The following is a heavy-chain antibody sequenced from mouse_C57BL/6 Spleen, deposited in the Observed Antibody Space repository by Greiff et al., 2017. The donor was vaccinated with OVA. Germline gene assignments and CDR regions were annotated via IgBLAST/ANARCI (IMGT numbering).Heavy chain of an antibody. Sequence: EVQLQESGGGLVKPGGSLKLSCAASGFTFSSYAMSWVRQTPEKRLEWVATISDGGSYTYYPDNVKGRFTISRDNAKNNLYLQMSHLKSEDTAMYYCARYYYGSSPWFAYWGQGTLVTVSA. D-gene: IGHD1-1*01. CDR2: ISDGGSYT. CDR1: GFTFSSYA. J-gene: IGHJ3*01. V-gene: IGHV5-4*01. CDR3: ARYYYGSSPWFAY.